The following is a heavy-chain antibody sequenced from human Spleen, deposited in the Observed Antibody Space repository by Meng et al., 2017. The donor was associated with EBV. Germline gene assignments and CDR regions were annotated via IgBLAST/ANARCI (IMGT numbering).Heavy chain of an antibody. CDR2: INHSGST. CDR3: ARWAGGVCFYCDY. V-gene: IGHV4-34*01. D-gene: IGHD2-8*02. J-gene: IGHJ4*02. CDR1: GEVLSGYY. Sequence: VQLQPWGAGLLKPSETLSLTCAVYGEVLSGYYWTWIRQPPGKGLEWIGEINHSGSTNYNPSLKSRVTISVDTSKNQFSLKLNSVTAADTAVYYCARWAGGVCFYCDYWGQGTLVTVSS.